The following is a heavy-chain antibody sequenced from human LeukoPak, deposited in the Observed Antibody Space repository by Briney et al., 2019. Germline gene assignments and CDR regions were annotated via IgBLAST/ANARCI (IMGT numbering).Heavy chain of an antibody. V-gene: IGHV4-4*07. Sequence: SETLSLTCAVSGGSISSYYWSWIRQPAGKGLQWIGRIYTSGSTNYNPSLKSRVTMSVDTSKNQFSLKLSSVTAADTAVYYCARPTGALGHREAFDIWGQGTMVTVSS. CDR3: ARPTGALGHREAFDI. CDR2: IYTSGST. CDR1: GGSISSYY. D-gene: IGHD3-10*01. J-gene: IGHJ3*02.